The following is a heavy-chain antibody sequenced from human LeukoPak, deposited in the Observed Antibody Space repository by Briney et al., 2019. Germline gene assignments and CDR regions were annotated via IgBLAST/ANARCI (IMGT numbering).Heavy chain of an antibody. Sequence: GGSLRLSCAASGFTFSSYAMSWVRQAPGKGLEWVSAISGSGGSTYYADSVKGRFTISRDNSKNTLYLQMNSLRAEDTAVYYCAKDRIVVVSNAGYFQHWGQGTLVTVSS. CDR1: GFTFSSYA. CDR3: AKDRIVVVSNAGYFQH. V-gene: IGHV3-23*01. D-gene: IGHD3-22*01. J-gene: IGHJ1*01. CDR2: ISGSGGST.